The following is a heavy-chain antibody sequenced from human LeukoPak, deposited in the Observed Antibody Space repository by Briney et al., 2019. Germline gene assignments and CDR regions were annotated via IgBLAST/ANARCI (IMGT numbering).Heavy chain of an antibody. CDR1: GGSISSASYY. CDR2: IYTSGST. Sequence: PSETLSLTCTVSGGSISSASYYWSWIRQPAGKGLQWIGRIYTSGSTYYNPSLKSRGTISVDTSKNQFSLKLSSVTAADTAVYYCAREREGPYGYLDYWGQGILVTVSS. V-gene: IGHV4-61*02. J-gene: IGHJ4*02. D-gene: IGHD4-17*01. CDR3: AREREGPYGYLDY.